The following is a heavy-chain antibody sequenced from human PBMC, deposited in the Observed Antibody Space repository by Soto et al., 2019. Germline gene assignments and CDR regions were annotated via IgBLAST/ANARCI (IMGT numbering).Heavy chain of an antibody. J-gene: IGHJ4*02. D-gene: IGHD3-9*01. CDR3: TRGVGARFDWAPAGNYFDI. CDR2: INDFGTT. Sequence: QVHLQQWGAGLLKPSETLSLTCAVYGGSLSDYFWSWVRLVPGKGLEWIGEINDFGTTNHNPSIKSGVTISMDASKNQFSLRLTSVTAADTAVYYCTRGVGARFDWAPAGNYFDIWGRGTPVTVSS. V-gene: IGHV4-34*01. CDR1: GGSLSDYF.